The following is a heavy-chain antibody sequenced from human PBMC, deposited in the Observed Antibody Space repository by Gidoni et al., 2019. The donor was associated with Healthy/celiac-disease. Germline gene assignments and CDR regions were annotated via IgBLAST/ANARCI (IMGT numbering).Heavy chain of an antibody. CDR3: ARDLLSPGWYFDL. J-gene: IGHJ2*01. V-gene: IGHV3-21*01. CDR2: ISSSSSYI. CDR1: GFTFSSYS. Sequence: EVQLVESGGGLVKPGGSLRLSCAASGFTFSSYSMNWVRQAPGKGLEWVSSISSSSSYIYYADSVKGRFTISRDNAKNSLYLQMNSLRAEDTAVYYCARDLLSPGWYFDLWGRGTLVTVSS.